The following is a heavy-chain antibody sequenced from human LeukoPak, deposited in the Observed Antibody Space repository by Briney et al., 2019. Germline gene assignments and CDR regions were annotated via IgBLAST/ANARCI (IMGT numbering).Heavy chain of an antibody. CDR1: TFTFSDYG. Sequence: GGSLRLSCVGSTFTFSDYGMHWVRQAPGKGLEWVAFIRYDRKKTYYADSAKGRFTISRDNSKNTLYLEMNSLRAEDTAVFYCAKDGVILAPGIYWYMDVWGRGTTATVSS. D-gene: IGHD3-16*02. V-gene: IGHV3-30*02. CDR2: IRYDRKKT. J-gene: IGHJ6*03. CDR3: AKDGVILAPGIYWYMDV.